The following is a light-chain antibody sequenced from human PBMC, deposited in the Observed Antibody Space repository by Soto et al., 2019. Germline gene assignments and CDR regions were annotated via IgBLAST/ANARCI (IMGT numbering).Light chain of an antibody. CDR3: QQYDIWPLT. CDR2: GAS. V-gene: IGKV3-15*01. CDR1: QSVRSN. Sequence: EIVMTQSPATLSVSPGERATLSCRASQSVRSNLAWYQQKPGQAPSLLIYGASTRATDIPARFSGSGSGTEFTLTISSLQSEDFAVFYCQQYDIWPLTFGGGTKLEIK. J-gene: IGKJ4*01.